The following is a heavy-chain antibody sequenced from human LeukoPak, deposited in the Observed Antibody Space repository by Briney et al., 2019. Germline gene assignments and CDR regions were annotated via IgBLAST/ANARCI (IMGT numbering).Heavy chain of an antibody. V-gene: IGHV1-2*06. CDR1: GYTFTGYY. CDR3: ARDRPYGLGDYYYYMDV. D-gene: IGHD3-10*01. Sequence: ASVKVSCKASGYTFTGYYMHWVRQAPGQGLEWMGRINPNSGGTNFAQKFQGRVTMTRDTSISTAYMELSSLRSEVTAVYYCARDRPYGLGDYYYYMDVWGKGTTVTVSS. CDR2: INPNSGGT. J-gene: IGHJ6*03.